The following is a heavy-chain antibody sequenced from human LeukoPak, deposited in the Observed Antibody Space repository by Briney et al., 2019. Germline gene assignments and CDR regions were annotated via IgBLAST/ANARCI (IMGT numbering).Heavy chain of an antibody. V-gene: IGHV3-30-3*01. CDR3: ARDYRAGSWPLYYFDY. CDR2: ISYDGSNK. D-gene: IGHD6-13*01. CDR1: GFTFSNYA. Sequence: GRSLRLSCAASGFTFSNYAMHWVRQAPGKGLEWVTIISYDGSNKYYADSVKGRFTISRDNSKNTLYLQMNSLRAEDTAVYYCARDYRAGSWPLYYFDYWGQGTLVTVSS. J-gene: IGHJ4*02.